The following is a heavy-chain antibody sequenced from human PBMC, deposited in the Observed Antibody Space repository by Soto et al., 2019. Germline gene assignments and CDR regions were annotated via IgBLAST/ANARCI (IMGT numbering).Heavy chain of an antibody. D-gene: IGHD6-13*01. J-gene: IGHJ3*02. CDR3: AKSVLAAADVFDI. CDR1: GFTFSSYS. CDR2: IWYDGSNK. Sequence: GGSLRLSCAASGFTFSSYSMNWVRQAPGKGLEWVAVIWYDGSNKYYADSVKGRFTISRDNSKNTLYLQMNSLRAEDTAVYYCAKSVLAAADVFDIGGKGTMVTVSS. V-gene: IGHV3-33*06.